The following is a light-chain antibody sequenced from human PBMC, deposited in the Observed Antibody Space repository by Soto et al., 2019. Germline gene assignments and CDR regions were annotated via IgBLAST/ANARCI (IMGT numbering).Light chain of an antibody. V-gene: IGKV3-20*01. J-gene: IGKJ1*01. CDR3: QQYGNSPPAT. Sequence: ELVLTQSPGTLSLSPGERATLSCRASHSVSSSYLAWYQQKPGQAHRLLIYGASSRATGIPDRFSGSGYGTYCTLTISRLEPADFAVYAYQQYGNSPPATFGNGTKVESK. CDR2: GAS. CDR1: HSVSSSY.